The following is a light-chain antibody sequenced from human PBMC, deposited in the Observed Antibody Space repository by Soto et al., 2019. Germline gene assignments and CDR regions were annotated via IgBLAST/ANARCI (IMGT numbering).Light chain of an antibody. J-gene: IGLJ2*01. CDR1: TSDVGNYDL. Sequence: QSALTQPASVSGSPGQSITISCTGTTSDVGNYDLVSWYQHHPGKAPKVLIYETNKRPSGVSDRFSGSKSGTTASLTISGLQSEDEADYHCCSYAGSRNVVFGGGTQLTVL. CDR3: CSYAGSRNVV. CDR2: ETN. V-gene: IGLV2-23*01.